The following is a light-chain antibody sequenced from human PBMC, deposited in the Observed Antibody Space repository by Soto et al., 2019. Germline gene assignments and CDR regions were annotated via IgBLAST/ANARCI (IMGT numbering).Light chain of an antibody. J-gene: IGLJ3*02. CDR3: SSYTSSSTPWV. V-gene: IGLV2-14*01. CDR2: EVS. Sequence: QSALTQPASVSGSPGQSITISCTGTSSDVGGYNYVSWYQQHPGKAPKLMIYEVSNRPSGVSNRFSGSKSGNTASLTISGLQVEDADVYYCSSYTSSSTPWVFGGGTKVTVL. CDR1: SSDVGGYNY.